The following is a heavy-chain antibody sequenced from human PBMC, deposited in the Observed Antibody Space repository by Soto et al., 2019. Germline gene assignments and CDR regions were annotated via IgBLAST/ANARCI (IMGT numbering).Heavy chain of an antibody. V-gene: IGHV4-39*01. Sequence: SETLSLTCTVSGGSISSSSYYWGWIRQPPGKGLEWIGSIYYSGSTYYNPSLKSRVTISVDTSKNQFSLKLSSVTAADTAVYYCASYYDILTGYYQASNWFDPWGQGTLVTVSS. CDR3: ASYYDILTGYYQASNWFDP. D-gene: IGHD3-9*01. J-gene: IGHJ5*02. CDR2: IYYSGST. CDR1: GGSISSSSYY.